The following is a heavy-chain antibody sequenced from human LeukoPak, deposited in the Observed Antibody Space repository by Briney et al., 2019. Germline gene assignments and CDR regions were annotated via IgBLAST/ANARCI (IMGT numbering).Heavy chain of an antibody. J-gene: IGHJ2*01. CDR3: VRRDSNYWYFDL. CDR2: MFYGGST. D-gene: IGHD4-11*01. CDR1: GASISSSDYF. V-gene: IGHV4-39*01. Sequence: SETLSLTCIVSGASISSSDYFWGWIRQPPGKGLEWIGSMFYGGSTYYNPSLRSRVTISVDTSKNQFSLKLSSVAAADTAVYYCVRRDSNYWYFDLWGRGTLVTVSS.